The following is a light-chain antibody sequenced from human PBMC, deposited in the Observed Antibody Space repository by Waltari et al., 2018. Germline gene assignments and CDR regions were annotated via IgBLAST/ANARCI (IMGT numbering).Light chain of an antibody. V-gene: IGLV2-14*03. Sequence: QSALTQPASVSGSPGQSITISCTGTSSDVGGYKYVSWYQQHPGKATKLIIYDVSTRPSVTSNRFSGSKSGNTASLTISGLQAEDEADYYCNSYTSSRTWVFGGGTKLTVL. CDR1: SSDVGGYKY. J-gene: IGLJ3*02. CDR3: NSYTSSRTWV. CDR2: DVS.